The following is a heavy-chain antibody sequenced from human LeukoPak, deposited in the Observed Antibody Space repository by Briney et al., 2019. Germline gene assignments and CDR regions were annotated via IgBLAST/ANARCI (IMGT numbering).Heavy chain of an antibody. CDR3: ARNPPATAEFYFDY. CDR1: GGSITNYY. CDR2: IHYSGST. V-gene: IGHV4-59*08. D-gene: IGHD1-14*01. Sequence: SETLSLTCTVSGGSITNYYWSWIRQPPGKGLEWIGYIHYSGSTKYKSSLRSRVTISVDTSKNQFSLKLSSVTAADTAVYYCARNPPATAEFYFDYWGQGTLVTVSS. J-gene: IGHJ4*02.